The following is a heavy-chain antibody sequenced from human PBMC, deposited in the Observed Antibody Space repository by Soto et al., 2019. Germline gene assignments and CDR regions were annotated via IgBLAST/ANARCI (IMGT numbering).Heavy chain of an antibody. J-gene: IGHJ4*02. V-gene: IGHV4-59*01. Sequence: ETLSLTCTVSGGSISSYYWSWIRQPPGKGLEWIGYIYYSGSTNYNPSLKSRVTISVDTSKNQFSLKLSSVTAADTAVYYCARGLRYFDWLLNYWGQGTLVTVSS. CDR1: GGSISSYY. CDR2: IYYSGST. CDR3: ARGLRYFDWLLNY. D-gene: IGHD3-9*01.